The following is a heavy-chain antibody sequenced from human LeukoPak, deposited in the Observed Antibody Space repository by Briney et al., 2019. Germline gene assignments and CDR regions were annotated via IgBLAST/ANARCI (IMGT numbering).Heavy chain of an antibody. CDR1: GYTFTSYG. CDR2: ISAYNGNT. Sequence: GASVKVSCKASGYTFTSYGITWVRQAPGQGLEWMGWISAYNGNTNYAQMVQGRFTISRDNSKNTLYLQMNSLRAEDTAVYYCARAIPTAENWGQGTLVTVSS. V-gene: IGHV1-18*01. J-gene: IGHJ4*02. D-gene: IGHD1-14*01. CDR3: ARAIPTAEN.